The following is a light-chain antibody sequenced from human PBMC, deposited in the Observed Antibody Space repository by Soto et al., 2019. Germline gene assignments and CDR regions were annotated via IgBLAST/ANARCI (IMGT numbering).Light chain of an antibody. CDR2: DAS. CDR3: QLRSNWLT. V-gene: IGKV3-11*01. J-gene: IGKJ3*01. CDR1: QSVYSC. Sequence: EIVLTQSPATLSLSPGERATLSCRASQSVYSCLAWYQQKPGQSPRLLIYDASIRATGIPARFSGSASGTDFTLTISSLEPDDFAFYYCQLRSNWLTFGPGTQVDIK.